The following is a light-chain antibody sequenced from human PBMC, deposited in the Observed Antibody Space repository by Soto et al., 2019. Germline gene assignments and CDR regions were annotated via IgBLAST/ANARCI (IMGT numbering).Light chain of an antibody. CDR2: DAS. V-gene: IGKV3-15*01. Sequence: ILMTQSPATLSVSPGERATLSCRASQSVSNNLAWYQQKPGQAPRLLIYDASTRATGIPARLSGSGSGTEFTLTISGRQSEDFAVYYCQQYNNWPPWTFGQGTKVEIK. CDR1: QSVSNN. J-gene: IGKJ1*01. CDR3: QQYNNWPPWT.